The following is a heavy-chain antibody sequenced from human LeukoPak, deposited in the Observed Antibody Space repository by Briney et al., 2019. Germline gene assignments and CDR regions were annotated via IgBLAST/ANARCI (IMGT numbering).Heavy chain of an antibody. CDR1: GGTFSSYA. V-gene: IGHV1-69*05. Sequence: SVKVSCKASGGTFSSYAISWVRQAPGQGLEWMGRIIPIFGTANYAQKFQGRVTITTDESTSTAYMELSSLRSEDTAVYYCARDIFVVVVADYYYYYMDAWGKGTTVTVSS. J-gene: IGHJ6*03. D-gene: IGHD2-15*01. CDR3: ARDIFVVVVADYYYYYMDA. CDR2: IIPIFGTA.